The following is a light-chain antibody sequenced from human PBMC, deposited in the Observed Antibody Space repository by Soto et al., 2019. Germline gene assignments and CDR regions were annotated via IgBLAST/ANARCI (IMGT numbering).Light chain of an antibody. V-gene: IGKV3-20*01. CDR2: DAS. CDR1: QSVGSD. J-gene: IGKJ1*01. Sequence: EIVMTQSPATLSVSPGERATLSCRASQSVGSDLAWYEQKPGQAPRLLIYDASNRATGIPARFSGSGSGTDFTLTISRLEPEDFAVYYCQQYGSSGTFGQGTKVDI. CDR3: QQYGSSGT.